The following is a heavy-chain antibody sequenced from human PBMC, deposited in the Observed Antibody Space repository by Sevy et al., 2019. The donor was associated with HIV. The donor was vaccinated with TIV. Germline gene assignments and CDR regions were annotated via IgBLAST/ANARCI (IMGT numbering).Heavy chain of an antibody. Sequence: GGSLRLSCAASGFPFSNFWMSWVRQAPGKGLQWVANINEDGSEKSYVDSVKGRFTISRDNGKNSLSLEMSSLRAEDTVVYYCARAHTICSCRNCYPGWFDPWGQGTLVTVSS. D-gene: IGHD2-15*01. J-gene: IGHJ5*02. V-gene: IGHV3-7*01. CDR2: INEDGSEK. CDR1: GFPFSNFW. CDR3: ARAHTICSCRNCYPGWFDP.